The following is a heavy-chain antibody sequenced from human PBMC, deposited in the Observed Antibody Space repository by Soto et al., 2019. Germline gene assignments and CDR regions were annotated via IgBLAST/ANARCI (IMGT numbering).Heavy chain of an antibody. V-gene: IGHV1-69*08. CDR1: GGTFSSDT. D-gene: IGHD3-10*01. J-gene: IGHJ4*02. CDR3: ERDRGEGGENY. CDR2: IIPILGIV. Sequence: QVQLVQSGAEVKKPGSSVKVSCKASGGTFSSDTISWVRQAPGQGLEWMGRIIPILGIVNYAQKFQGRVTITADTSPSTAYMELRSLRSEETAVYYCERDRGEGGENYWGQGTLVTVSS.